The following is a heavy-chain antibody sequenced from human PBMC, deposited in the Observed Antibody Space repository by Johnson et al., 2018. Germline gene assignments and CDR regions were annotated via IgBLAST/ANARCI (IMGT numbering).Heavy chain of an antibody. CDR3: AKDLSARPVVHALRIYGMDV. V-gene: IGHV3-74*01. J-gene: IGHJ6*02. CDR1: GFTFSSYW. D-gene: IGHD2-15*01. CDR2: INSDGSST. Sequence: VQLQESGGGLVQPGGSLRLSCAASGFTFSSYWMHWVRQAPGKGLVWVSRINSDGSSTSYADSVKGRFTISRDNSKNTLYLQMNSLRAEDTAVYYCAKDLSARPVVHALRIYGMDVWGQGTTVTVSS.